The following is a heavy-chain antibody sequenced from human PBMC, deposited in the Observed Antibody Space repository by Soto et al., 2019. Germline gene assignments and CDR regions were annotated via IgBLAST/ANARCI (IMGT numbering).Heavy chain of an antibody. V-gene: IGHV3-23*01. CDR2: ISGSGGST. CDR3: AKDPGYGDYAYYYGMDV. Sequence: PGGSLRLSCAASGFTFSSYAMSWVRQAPGKGLEWVSAISGSGGSTYYADSVKGRFTISRDNSKNTLYLQMNSLRAEDTAVYYCAKDPGYGDYAYYYGMDVWGQGTTVTVSS. CDR1: GFTFSSYA. J-gene: IGHJ6*02. D-gene: IGHD4-17*01.